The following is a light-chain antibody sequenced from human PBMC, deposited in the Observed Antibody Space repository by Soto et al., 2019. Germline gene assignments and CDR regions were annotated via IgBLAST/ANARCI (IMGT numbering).Light chain of an antibody. V-gene: IGKV1-27*01. CDR3: EKCKIAPFT. CDR1: QDISNF. Sequence: DIQMTQSPSSLSAFVGDTVTITCRASQDISNFLAWYQQKPGKVPKLLIYAASTLQSGVPSRFIGSGSGTDFTLTISSLQPEDVATYYCEKCKIAPFTCGGGTKVVIK. CDR2: AAS. J-gene: IGKJ4*01.